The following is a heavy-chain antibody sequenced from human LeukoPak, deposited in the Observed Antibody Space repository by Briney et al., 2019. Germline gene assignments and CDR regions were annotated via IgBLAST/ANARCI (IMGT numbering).Heavy chain of an antibody. CDR1: GGSISSGGYY. D-gene: IGHD2-2*01. Sequence: PSQTLSLTCTVSGGSISSGGYYWSWIRQPAGKGLEWIGRIYTSGSTNYNPSLKSRVTISVDTSKNQFSLKLSSVTAADTAVYYCARDRSVVPAATGGPPYNWFDPWGQGTLVTVSS. CDR2: IYTSGST. J-gene: IGHJ5*02. V-gene: IGHV4-61*02. CDR3: ARDRSVVPAATGGPPYNWFDP.